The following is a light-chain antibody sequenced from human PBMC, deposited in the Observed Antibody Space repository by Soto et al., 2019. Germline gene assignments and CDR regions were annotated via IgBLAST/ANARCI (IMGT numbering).Light chain of an antibody. CDR1: QGISSY. V-gene: IGKV1-9*01. CDR3: QQLNSYPRIT. J-gene: IGKJ5*01. CDR2: AAS. Sequence: SASVGYRVTITCRASQGISSYLAWYQQKPGKAPKLLIYAASTLQSGVPSRFSGSGSGTDFTLTISSLQPEDFATYYCQQLNSYPRITFGQGTRLEIK.